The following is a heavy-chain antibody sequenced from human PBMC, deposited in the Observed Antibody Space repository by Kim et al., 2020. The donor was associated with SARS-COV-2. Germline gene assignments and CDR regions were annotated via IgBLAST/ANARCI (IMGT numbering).Heavy chain of an antibody. J-gene: IGHJ3*01. CDR2: ISSSSSYI. Sequence: GGSLRLSCAASGFTFSSYSMNWVRQAPGKGLEWVSSISSSSSYIYYADSVKGRFTISRDNAKNSLYLQMNSLRAEDTAVYYCAREIVDSSGYYYFSAFDVWGQGTTVTVSS. D-gene: IGHD3-22*01. CDR1: GFTFSSYS. V-gene: IGHV3-21*01. CDR3: AREIVDSSGYYYFSAFDV.